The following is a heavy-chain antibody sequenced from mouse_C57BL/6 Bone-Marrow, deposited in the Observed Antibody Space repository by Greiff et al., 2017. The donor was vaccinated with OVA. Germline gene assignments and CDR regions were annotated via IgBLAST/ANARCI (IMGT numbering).Heavy chain of an antibody. J-gene: IGHJ1*03. CDR1: GFTFSDYG. CDR2: ISNLAYSI. Sequence: EVHLVESGGGLVQPGGSLKLSCAASGFTFSDYGMAWVRQAPRKGPEWVAFISNLAYSIYYADTVTGRFTISRENAKNTLYLEMSSLRSEDTAMYYCARRDYYGSSYGYFDVWGTGTTVTVSS. CDR3: ARRDYYGSSYGYFDV. V-gene: IGHV5-15*01. D-gene: IGHD1-1*01.